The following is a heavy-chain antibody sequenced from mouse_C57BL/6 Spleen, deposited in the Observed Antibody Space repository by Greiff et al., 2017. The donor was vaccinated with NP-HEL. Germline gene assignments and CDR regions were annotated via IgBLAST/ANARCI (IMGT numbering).Heavy chain of an antibody. CDR1: GFTFSSYA. Sequence: EVHLVESGGGLVKPGGSLKLSCAASGFTFSSYAMSWVRQTPEKRLEWVATISDGGSYTYYPDNVKGRFTISRDNAKNNLYLQMSHLKSEDTAMYYCAREFPSSFDYWGQGTTLTVSS. J-gene: IGHJ2*01. V-gene: IGHV5-4*01. CDR2: ISDGGSYT. CDR3: AREFPSSFDY.